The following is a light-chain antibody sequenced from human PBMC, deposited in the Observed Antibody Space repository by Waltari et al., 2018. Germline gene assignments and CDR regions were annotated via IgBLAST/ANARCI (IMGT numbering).Light chain of an antibody. CDR2: EVS. Sequence: QSALTQPASVSGSHGQSITISCTGTSSDGGGYNSVSWYQQHPGKAPKLMIYEVSNRPSGVSNRFSGSKSGNTASLTISGLQAEDEADYYCSSYTSSSTLGGVFGGGTKLTVL. CDR3: SSYTSSSTLGGV. V-gene: IGLV2-14*01. CDR1: SSDGGGYNS. J-gene: IGLJ2*01.